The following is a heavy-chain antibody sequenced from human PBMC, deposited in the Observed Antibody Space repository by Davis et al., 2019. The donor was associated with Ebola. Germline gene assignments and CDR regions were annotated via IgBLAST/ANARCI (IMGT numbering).Heavy chain of an antibody. V-gene: IGHV1-69*13. CDR2: IISIFGTA. D-gene: IGHD3-22*01. Sequence: SSVPVSCKASGYTFTSYGYSWVRQAPGQGLEWMGAIISIFGTANHAQRFQGRVTITADESRTTAYMELSSLRSEDTTVYYCAKDRYYDNNPLYYESECWGQGTLVTVSS. CDR1: GYTFTSYG. J-gene: IGHJ4*02. CDR3: AKDRYYDNNPLYYESEC.